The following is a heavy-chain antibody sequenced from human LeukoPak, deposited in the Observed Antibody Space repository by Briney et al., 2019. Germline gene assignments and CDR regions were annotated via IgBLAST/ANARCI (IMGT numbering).Heavy chain of an antibody. D-gene: IGHD3-3*01. V-gene: IGHV1-18*01. CDR3: ARDLEGDYDFWSGYQRNWFDP. J-gene: IGHJ5*02. CDR2: ISAYNGNT. Sequence: ASVKVSCKASGYTFTSYGISWVRQAPGQGLEWMGWISAYNGNTNYAQKLQGRVTMTTDTSTSTAYMELRSLRSDDTAVYYCARDLEGDYDFWSGYQRNWFDPWGQGTLVTVSS. CDR1: GYTFTSYG.